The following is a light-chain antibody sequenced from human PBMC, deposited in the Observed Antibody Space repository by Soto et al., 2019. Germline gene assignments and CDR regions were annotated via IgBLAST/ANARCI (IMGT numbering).Light chain of an antibody. CDR3: SSYASSSTVV. CDR2: DVS. CDR1: SSDVGGYNF. V-gene: IGLV2-14*01. J-gene: IGLJ3*02. Sequence: QSALIQPASVSGSPGQSITISCTGTSSDVGGYNFVSWYQQHPGKAPKLMIYDVSRRPSGVSNRFSGSKSGNTASLTISGLQADDEGDYYCSSYASSSTVVFGAGTKLTVL.